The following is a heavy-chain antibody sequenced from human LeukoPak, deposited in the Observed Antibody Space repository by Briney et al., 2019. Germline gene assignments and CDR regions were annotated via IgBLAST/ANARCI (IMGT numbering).Heavy chain of an antibody. Sequence: GGSLRLSCAASGFTFSSFEMNWVRQAPGKGLAWISYMSSTGTTIYYADSVKGRFTISRDNAKNSLYLQMNSLRVEDTAVYYCARVGRYGVDYWGQGTLVTVSS. J-gene: IGHJ4*02. CDR1: GFTFSSFE. CDR2: MSSTGTTI. D-gene: IGHD5-18*01. CDR3: ARVGRYGVDY. V-gene: IGHV3-48*03.